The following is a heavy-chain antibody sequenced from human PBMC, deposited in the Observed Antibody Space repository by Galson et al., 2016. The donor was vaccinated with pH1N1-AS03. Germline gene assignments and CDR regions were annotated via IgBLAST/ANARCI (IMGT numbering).Heavy chain of an antibody. V-gene: IGHV3-21*01. CDR1: GFTFRSYS. J-gene: IGHJ5*02. Sequence: SLRLSCAGSGFTFRSYSMNWVRQAPGVGLEWVSSISSSSDYTHYADSVKGRFTISRDNAKNSLYLQMNSLGAEDTAVYYCVRDLGTVTVNWFDPWGQGTLVTVSS. CDR2: ISSSSDYT. CDR3: VRDLGTVTVNWFDP. D-gene: IGHD4-17*01.